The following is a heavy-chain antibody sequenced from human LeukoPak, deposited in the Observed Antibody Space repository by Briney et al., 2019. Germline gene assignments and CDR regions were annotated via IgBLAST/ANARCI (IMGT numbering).Heavy chain of an antibody. J-gene: IGHJ6*04. D-gene: IGHD1-1*01. CDR1: GYTLTELS. Sequence: ASVKVSCKVSGYTLTELSMHWVRQAPGKGLEWMGGFDPEDGETIYAQKFQGRVTMTEDTSTDTAYMELSSLRSEDTAVYYCATGNWNDGRTGVDVWGKGTTVTVSS. CDR2: FDPEDGET. V-gene: IGHV1-24*01. CDR3: ATGNWNDGRTGVDV.